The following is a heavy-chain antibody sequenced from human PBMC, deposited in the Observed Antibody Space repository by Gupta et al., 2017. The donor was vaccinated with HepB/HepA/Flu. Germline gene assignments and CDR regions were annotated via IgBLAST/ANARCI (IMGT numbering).Heavy chain of an antibody. J-gene: IGHJ4*02. D-gene: IGHD6-13*01. CDR2: IIGSGSAT. CDR3: AKSGGYRSNWNDY. CDR1: GFTFSSYA. V-gene: IGHV3-23*01. Sequence: EVQLLESGGGLVQPGGSLRLSCAASGFTFSSYAMTWVRQAPGKGLEWVSTIIGSGSATSYADSVKGRFTISRDNSKNTLGLQMNSLRAEDTAVDYCAKSGGYRSNWNDYWGQGTLVTVSS.